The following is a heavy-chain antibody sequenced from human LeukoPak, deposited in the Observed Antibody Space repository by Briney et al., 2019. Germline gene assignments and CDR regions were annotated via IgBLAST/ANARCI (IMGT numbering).Heavy chain of an antibody. CDR3: AKDHYYDSSGYSYYFDY. J-gene: IGHJ4*02. CDR2: IXYDGSNK. Sequence: LXCAASGFTFSSXGMHXVRXXPGXXXXXXAXIXYDGSNKYYADSVKGRFTISRDNSKNTLYLQMNSLRAEDTAVYYCAKDHYYDSSGYSYYFDYWGQGTLVTVSS. CDR1: GFTFSSXG. V-gene: IGHV3-30*02. D-gene: IGHD3-22*01.